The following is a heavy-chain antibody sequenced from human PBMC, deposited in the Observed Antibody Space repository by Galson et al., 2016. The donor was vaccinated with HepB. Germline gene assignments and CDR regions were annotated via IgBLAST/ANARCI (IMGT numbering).Heavy chain of an antibody. CDR2: IGSSGDT. CDR3: ARGTYYYDHRDAFDI. D-gene: IGHD3-22*01. V-gene: IGHV3-13*01. Sequence: SLRLSCAASGFTFRSYDMHWVRQATGKGLECVSVIGSSGDTYYTPSVKGRFTISRENAKNPLYLQMNSLRVGDTAVYYCARGTYYYDHRDAFDIWGQGTMVTVSA. CDR1: GFTFRSYD. J-gene: IGHJ3*02.